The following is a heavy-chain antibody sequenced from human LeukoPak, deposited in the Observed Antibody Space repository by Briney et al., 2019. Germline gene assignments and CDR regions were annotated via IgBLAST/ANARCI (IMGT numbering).Heavy chain of an antibody. Sequence: GASVKVSCKASGYTFTSYYMHWERQAPGQGLEWMGIINPSGGSTSYAQKFQGRVTMTRDTSTSTVYMELSSLRSEDTAVYYCARDLFVEMATIRADWFDPWGQGTLVTVSS. J-gene: IGHJ5*02. D-gene: IGHD5-24*01. CDR1: GYTFTSYY. CDR3: ARDLFVEMATIRADWFDP. V-gene: IGHV1-46*01. CDR2: INPSGGST.